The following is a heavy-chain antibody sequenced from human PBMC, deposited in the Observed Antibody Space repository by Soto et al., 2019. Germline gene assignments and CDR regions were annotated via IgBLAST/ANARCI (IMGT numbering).Heavy chain of an antibody. CDR2: IYWDDDK. Sequence: QITLKESGPTLVKPTQTLTLTCTFSGFSLSTSGVGVGWIRQPPGKALEWLALIYWDDDKRYSPSLKSRLTIPKDTSKNQVVLTMTNMDPVDTATYYCARTFGELFWGPWFDPWGQGTLVTVSS. CDR3: ARTFGELFWGPWFDP. D-gene: IGHD3-10*01. J-gene: IGHJ5*02. V-gene: IGHV2-5*02. CDR1: GFSLSTSGVG.